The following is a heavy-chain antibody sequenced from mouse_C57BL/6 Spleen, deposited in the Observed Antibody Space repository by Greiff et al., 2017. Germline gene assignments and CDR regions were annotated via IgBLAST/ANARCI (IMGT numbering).Heavy chain of an antibody. J-gene: IGHJ3*01. CDR1: GFSLTSYG. CDR2: IWGVGST. V-gene: IGHV2-6*01. CDR3: GTFNWDGFAY. D-gene: IGHD4-1*02. Sequence: VMLVESGPGLVAPSQSLSITCTVSGFSLTSYGVDWVRQSPGKGLEWLGVIWGVGSTKYNSALKSRLSISKDNSKSQVFFKMNSLQTDVTAMYYCGTFNWDGFAYWGQGTLVTVSA.